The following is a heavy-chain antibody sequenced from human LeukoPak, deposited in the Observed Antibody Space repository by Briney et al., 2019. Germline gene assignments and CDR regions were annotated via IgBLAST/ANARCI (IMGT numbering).Heavy chain of an antibody. J-gene: IGHJ5*02. V-gene: IGHV4-59*01. CDR1: GGSISSYY. CDR2: IYYSGST. Sequence: SETLSLTCTVSGGSISSYYWSWIRQPPGKGLEWIGHIYYSGSTNYNPSLKSRVTISVDTSKNQFSLKLSSVTAADTAVYSFARGPFGHDLWGQGTLVTVSS. D-gene: IGHD3-10*01. CDR3: ARGPFGHDL.